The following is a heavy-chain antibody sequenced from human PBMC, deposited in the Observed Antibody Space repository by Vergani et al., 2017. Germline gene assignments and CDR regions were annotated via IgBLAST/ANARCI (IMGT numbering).Heavy chain of an antibody. CDR2: ISGSGRTT. V-gene: IGHV3-23*01. CDR3: AKDLVIYSGDALEAFDI. J-gene: IGHJ3*02. Sequence: EVQLLESGGGLVQPGGSLRLSCAASGFTFSIFAISWVRQAPGKGLEWVSGISGSGRTTYYAASVKGRFTISRDNSKNTLYLQMNSLRAEDTAVYYCAKDLVIYSGDALEAFDIWGQGTMVTVSS. D-gene: IGHD2-21*01. CDR1: GFTFSIFA.